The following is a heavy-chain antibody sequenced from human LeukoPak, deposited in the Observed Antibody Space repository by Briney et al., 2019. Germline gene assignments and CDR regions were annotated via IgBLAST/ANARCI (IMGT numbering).Heavy chain of an antibody. D-gene: IGHD5-12*01. CDR3: ARVAHPSRNGYYLGY. J-gene: IGHJ4*02. CDR1: GGSFSDYY. V-gene: IGHV4-34*01. CDR2: ISHSGST. Sequence: SETLSLTCAVYGGSFSDYYWTWVRQSPGKGLEWIGEISHSGSTNYNPSLKSRVTISADTSKSQFSLKVTSVTAADTALYYCARVAHPSRNGYYLGYWGQGALVTISS.